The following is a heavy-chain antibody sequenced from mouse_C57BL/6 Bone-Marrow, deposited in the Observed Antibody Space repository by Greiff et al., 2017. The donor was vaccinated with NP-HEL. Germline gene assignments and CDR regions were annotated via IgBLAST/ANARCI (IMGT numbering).Heavy chain of an antibody. D-gene: IGHD2-3*01. V-gene: IGHV5-17*01. CDR2: ISSGSSTI. J-gene: IGHJ2*01. Sequence: DVMLVESGGGLVKPGGSLKLSCAASGFTFSDYGMHWVRQAPEKGLEWVAYISSGSSTIYYADTVKGRFTISRDNAKNTLFLQMTSLRSEDTAMYYCASRGLLFDYWGQGTTLTVSS. CDR3: ASRGLLFDY. CDR1: GFTFSDYG.